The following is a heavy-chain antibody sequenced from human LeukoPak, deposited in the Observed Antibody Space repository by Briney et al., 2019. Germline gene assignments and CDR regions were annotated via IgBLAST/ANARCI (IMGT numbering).Heavy chain of an antibody. D-gene: IGHD2-21*02. CDR3: ARDQGDSSDDAFDI. J-gene: IGHJ3*02. CDR2: IYHSGST. CDR1: GGSISSGGYY. Sequence: PSETLSLTCTVSGGSISSGGYYWSWIRQPPGKGLEWIGYIYHSGSTYYNPSLKSRVTISVDRSKNQFSLKLSSVTAADTAVYYCARDQGDSSDDAFDIWGQGTMVTVSS. V-gene: IGHV4-30-2*01.